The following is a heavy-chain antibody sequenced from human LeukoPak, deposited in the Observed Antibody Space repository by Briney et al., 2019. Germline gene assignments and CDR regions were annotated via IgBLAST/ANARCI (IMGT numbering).Heavy chain of an antibody. V-gene: IGHV3-33*01. D-gene: IGHD2-15*01. CDR1: GFTFSSFG. CDR2: VWYDGSNK. J-gene: IGHJ6*02. CDR3: ARDVVAANQTFSYGMDV. Sequence: GGSLRLSCAASGFTFSSFGIHWVRQAPGKGLEWVAIVWYDGSNKYYADSVKGRFTISRDNSKNTLYLQMNSLRAEDTAVYYCARDVVAANQTFSYGMDVWGQGTTVTVSS.